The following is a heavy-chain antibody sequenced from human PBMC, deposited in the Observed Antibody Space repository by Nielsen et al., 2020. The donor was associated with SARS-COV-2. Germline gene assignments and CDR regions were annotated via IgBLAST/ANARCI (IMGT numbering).Heavy chain of an antibody. CDR2: ISYDGSNK. V-gene: IGHV3-30-3*01. CDR3: TRDPGGFHNGPRGGGYFDL. CDR1: GFTFSSYA. D-gene: IGHD2-8*01. Sequence: GESLKISCAASGFTFSSYAMHWVRQAPGKGLEWVAVISYDGSNKNYVDSVKGRFIISKDNAKKILYLQMNSLRVEDTAVYFCTRDPGGFHNGPRGGGYFDLWGQGTLLSVSS. J-gene: IGHJ4*02.